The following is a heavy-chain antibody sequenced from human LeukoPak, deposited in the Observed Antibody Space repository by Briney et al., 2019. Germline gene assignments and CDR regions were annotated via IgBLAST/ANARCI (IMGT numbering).Heavy chain of an antibody. J-gene: IGHJ1*01. CDR3: ASDSYSPEYFQH. CDR2: VSYEGKSQ. CDR1: GFTFSNYG. D-gene: IGHD2-15*01. V-gene: IGHV3-30*03. Sequence: PGGSLRLSCATSGFTFSNYGMHWVRQAPGKGLEWVAVVSYEGKSQYYADSVRGRFTISRDNSKNTLYLQMNSLRAEDTAVYYCASDSYSPEYFQHWGQGTLVTVSS.